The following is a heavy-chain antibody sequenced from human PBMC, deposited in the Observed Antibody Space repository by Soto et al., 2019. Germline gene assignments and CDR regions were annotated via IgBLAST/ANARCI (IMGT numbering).Heavy chain of an antibody. CDR3: ARFTGMVNSYHYYGMDV. CDR1: GGSIGSGGYY. CDR2: IHYSGST. Sequence: QVQLQESGPGLVKPSQTLSLTCSVSGGSIGSGGYYWSWIRQHPGKGLEWIGYIHYSGSTYYNPSLKSRVTISVDTSKNQFSLKLSSVTAADTAVYYCARFTGMVNSYHYYGMDVWGQGTTVTVSS. J-gene: IGHJ6*02. D-gene: IGHD5-18*01. V-gene: IGHV4-31*03.